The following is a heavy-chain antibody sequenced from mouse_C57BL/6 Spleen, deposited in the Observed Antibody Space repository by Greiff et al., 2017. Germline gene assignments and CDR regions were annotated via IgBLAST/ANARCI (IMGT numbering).Heavy chain of an antibody. Sequence: EVKLEESGGGLVQPGGSMKLSCVASGFTFSNYWMNWVRQSPEKGLEWVAQIRLKSDNYATHYAESVKGRFTISRDDSKSSVYLQMNNLRAEDTGIYYCTDYYYFDYWGQGTTLTVSS. CDR3: TDYYYFDY. J-gene: IGHJ2*01. CDR2: IRLKSDNYAT. D-gene: IGHD1-1*01. V-gene: IGHV6-3*01. CDR1: GFTFSNYW.